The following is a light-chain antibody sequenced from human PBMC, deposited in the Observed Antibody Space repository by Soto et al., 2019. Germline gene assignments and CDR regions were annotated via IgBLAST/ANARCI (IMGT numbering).Light chain of an antibody. J-gene: IGKJ2*01. CDR1: ETISRSY. Sequence: EVVLTQSPGTMSLSPGQRATLSCRASETISRSYLAWYQQTPGQAPRLLIYDASRRATGIPDRFSGRGSGTDFSLTISRLEPEDFAVYYCQQFVESPYTFGQGTKLEIK. V-gene: IGKV3-20*01. CDR2: DAS. CDR3: QQFVESPYT.